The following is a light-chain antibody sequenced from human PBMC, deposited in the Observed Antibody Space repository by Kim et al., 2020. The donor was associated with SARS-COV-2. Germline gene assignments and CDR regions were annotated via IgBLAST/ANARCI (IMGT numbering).Light chain of an antibody. V-gene: IGKV1-5*03. CDR1: QSISSW. J-gene: IGKJ2*01. Sequence: IQMTQSPSTLSASVGDRVTITCRASQSISSWLAWFQQKPGKAPKLLIYKASSLESGVPSRFSGSGFGTEFTLTISSLQPDDFATYYCQQYSGASRTFGQGTKLEI. CDR2: KAS. CDR3: QQYSGASRT.